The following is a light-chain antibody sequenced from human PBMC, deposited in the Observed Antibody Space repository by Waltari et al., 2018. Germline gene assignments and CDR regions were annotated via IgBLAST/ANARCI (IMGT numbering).Light chain of an antibody. Sequence: ATISCSGVNLDNKYVSWYQQKAGQSPVRVIYEDYKRPSGIPERFSGSSSGNTATLTISETQAVDEADYYCHVWDSNTGVFGGGTKLTVL. CDR2: EDY. CDR3: HVWDSNTGV. CDR1: NLDNKY. V-gene: IGLV3-1*01. J-gene: IGLJ3*02.